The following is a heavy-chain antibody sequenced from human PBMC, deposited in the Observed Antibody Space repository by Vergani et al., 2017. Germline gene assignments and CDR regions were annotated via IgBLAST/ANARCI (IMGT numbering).Heavy chain of an antibody. CDR3: AKNLGTSSGGGWFDP. V-gene: IGHV3-9*02. D-gene: IGHD6-6*01. CDR1: GFTSAGYA. CDR2: ISWNSNSI. J-gene: IGHJ5*02. Sequence: EVQLEESGGGLVLPGRSLRLSCVASGFTSAGYAMHWVRQAPGKGLEWVSGISWNSNSICYADSVKGRFTISRENAKNSLCLQMNSLRAEDTALYSCAKNLGTSSGGGWFDPWGQGTLVTVSS.